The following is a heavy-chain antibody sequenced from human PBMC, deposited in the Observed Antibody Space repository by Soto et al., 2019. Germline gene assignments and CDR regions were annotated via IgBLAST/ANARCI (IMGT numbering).Heavy chain of an antibody. CDR3: ARGIKAVAGTVFDY. J-gene: IGHJ4*02. CDR1: GYTFTSYD. V-gene: IGHV1-8*01. Sequence: GASVKVSCKASGYTFTSYDINWVRQATGQGLEWMGWMNPNSGNTGYAQKFQGRVTMTRSTSISTAYMELSSLRSEDTAVYYCARGIKAVAGTVFDYWGQGTLVTVSS. CDR2: MNPNSGNT. D-gene: IGHD6-19*01.